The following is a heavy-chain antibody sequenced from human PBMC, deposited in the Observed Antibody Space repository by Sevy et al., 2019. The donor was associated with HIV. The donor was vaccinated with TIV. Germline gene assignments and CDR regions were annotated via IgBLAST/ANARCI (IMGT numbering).Heavy chain of an antibody. V-gene: IGHV3-30*14. CDR3: ARGGGESSGWSYFFDY. CDR2: ISYDGSAK. J-gene: IGHJ4*02. D-gene: IGHD6-19*01. CDR1: GFTFSSFT. Sequence: GGSLRLSCAASGFTFSSFTMHWVRQPPGKGLEWVALISYDGSAKYYTDSVKGRFTISRDNYKNTLHLQVISLTTEDMAVYYCARGGGESSGWSYFFDYWGQGALVTVSS.